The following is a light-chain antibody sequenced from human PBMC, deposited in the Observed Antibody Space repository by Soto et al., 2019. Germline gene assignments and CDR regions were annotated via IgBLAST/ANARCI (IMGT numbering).Light chain of an antibody. Sequence: DIQMTQSPSTLSASVGDRVTITCRASQRISSWLAWYQQIPGGAPKLLIYKASILESGVPSRFSGSGSGTEFTLTITSLQPEDFATYYCQQYDMFGPGTKVEIK. CDR1: QRISSW. V-gene: IGKV1-5*03. CDR2: KAS. J-gene: IGKJ1*01. CDR3: QQYDM.